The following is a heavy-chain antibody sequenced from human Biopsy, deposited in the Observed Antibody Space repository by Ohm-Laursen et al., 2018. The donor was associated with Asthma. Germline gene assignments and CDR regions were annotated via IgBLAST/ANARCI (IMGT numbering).Heavy chain of an antibody. J-gene: IGHJ4*02. CDR3: ATTFDGGFRWDF. CDR1: GNTFTDYW. Sequence: RESLKISCKVSGNTFTDYWIGWVRQMPGQGLEWMGIIRVGYSIVKYSPSFQGQVTISADKSVSSSYLQWTSLEASDSATYFCATTFDGGFRWDFWSQGTLVSVAS. D-gene: IGHD3-16*01. V-gene: IGHV5-51*01. CDR2: IRVGYSIV.